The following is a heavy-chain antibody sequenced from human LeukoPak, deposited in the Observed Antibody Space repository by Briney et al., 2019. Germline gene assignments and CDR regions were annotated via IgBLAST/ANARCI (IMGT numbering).Heavy chain of an antibody. CDR2: IYYTGST. J-gene: IGHJ4*02. CDR1: GGSMHTYY. V-gene: IGHV4-59*01. Sequence: PSETLSLTCTVSGGSMHTYYCTWIRQPPGKGLEWIGFIYYTGSTNYNPSLKSRVTISVDTSKNQCSLKLSSVTAADTAVYYCAGMRITTPTVGTLDYWGQGGLVTVSS. CDR3: AGMRITTPTVGTLDY. D-gene: IGHD1-14*01.